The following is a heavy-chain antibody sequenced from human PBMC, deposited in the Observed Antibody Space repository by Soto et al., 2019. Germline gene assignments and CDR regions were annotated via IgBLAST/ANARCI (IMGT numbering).Heavy chain of an antibody. CDR3: ATRSPAFDY. J-gene: IGHJ4*02. V-gene: IGHV1-18*01. Sequence: QDQLVQSGPEVKKPGASVKVSCKTSGYTFTSYGISWVRQAPGQGLEWMGWITTDKGKTTYAQKFQGRVTMTTDTSTSTAYMELRSLRSDDTAVYYCATRSPAFDYWAQGTLVTVSS. CDR2: ITTDKGKT. CDR1: GYTFTSYG.